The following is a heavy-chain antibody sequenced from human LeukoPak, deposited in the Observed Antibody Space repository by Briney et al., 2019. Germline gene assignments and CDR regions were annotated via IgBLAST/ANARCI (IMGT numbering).Heavy chain of an antibody. CDR1: GYTFTSYD. V-gene: IGHV1-8*01. CDR2: MNPISGNT. CDR3: ARGLGFWVYYYYYGMDV. Sequence: ASVKVSCKASGYTFTSYDINWVRQATGQGLEWMGWMNPISGNTGYAQKFQGRVTMTRNTSISTAYMELSSLRSEDTAVYYCARGLGFWVYYYYYGMDVWGQGTTVTVSS. J-gene: IGHJ6*02. D-gene: IGHD3-10*01.